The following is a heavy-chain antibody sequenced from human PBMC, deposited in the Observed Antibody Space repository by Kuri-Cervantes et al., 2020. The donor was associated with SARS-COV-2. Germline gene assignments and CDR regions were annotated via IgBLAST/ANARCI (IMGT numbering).Heavy chain of an antibody. CDR1: GFTVSGNY. CDR2: IYTGDKT. Sequence: GESLKISCAASGFTVSGNYMSWVRQAPEKGLEWPSVIYTGDKTYYADSVKGLFTISRDNSKNTVYHQMNSLRAEDTAVYYCARDLGGVSGPFDYWGQGTLVTVSS. D-gene: IGHD3-16*01. CDR3: ARDLGGVSGPFDY. V-gene: IGHV3-53*01. J-gene: IGHJ4*02.